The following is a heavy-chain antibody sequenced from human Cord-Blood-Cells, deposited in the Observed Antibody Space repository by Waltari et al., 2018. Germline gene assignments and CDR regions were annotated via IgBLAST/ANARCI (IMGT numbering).Heavy chain of an antibody. CDR1: GGTFSSYA. J-gene: IGHJ2*01. CDR2: SIPIFGTA. D-gene: IGHD6-13*01. CDR3: AGLIAAAVNYWYFDL. V-gene: IGHV1-69*01. Sequence: QVQLVQSGAEVKKPGSSVKVSCKASGGTFSSYAISWVRQAPGQGLEWMGGSIPIFGTANYAQKFQGRVTITADESTSTAYMGLSSLRSEDTAVYYCAGLIAAAVNYWYFDLWGRGTLVTVSS.